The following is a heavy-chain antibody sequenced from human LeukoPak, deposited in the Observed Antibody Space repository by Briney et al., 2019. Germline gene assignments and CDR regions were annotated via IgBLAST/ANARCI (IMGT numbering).Heavy chain of an antibody. V-gene: IGHV4-4*07. Sequence: SETLSLTCTVPGGSISSYYWSWIRQPAGKGLEWIGRIYTSGSTNYNPSLKSRVTISVDTSKNQFSLKLSSVTAADTAVYYCARAGDSSVWYPMISSQQPFDYWGQGTLVTVSS. D-gene: IGHD6-19*01. CDR2: IYTSGST. CDR1: GGSISSYY. CDR3: ARAGDSSVWYPMISSQQPFDY. J-gene: IGHJ4*02.